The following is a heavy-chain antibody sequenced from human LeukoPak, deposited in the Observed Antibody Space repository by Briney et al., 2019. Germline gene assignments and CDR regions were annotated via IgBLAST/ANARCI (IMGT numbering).Heavy chain of an antibody. Sequence: GGSLRLSCAASGFTFSNYAMIWVRQAPGKGLEWVSSISSIGNFIYYADPLKGRFTVSRDNAKNSLYLQLNSLRAEDTAVYYCARDLWDHWGQGTLVTVSS. J-gene: IGHJ4*02. CDR3: ARDLWDH. CDR2: ISSIGNFI. CDR1: GFTFSNYA. V-gene: IGHV3-21*01.